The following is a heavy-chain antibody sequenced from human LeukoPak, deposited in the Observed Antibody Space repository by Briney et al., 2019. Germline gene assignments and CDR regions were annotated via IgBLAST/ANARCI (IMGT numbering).Heavy chain of an antibody. CDR1: GGSISRSTYY. J-gene: IGHJ4*02. V-gene: IGHV4-39*02. Sequence: SETLSLTCTVPGGSISRSTYYWGWIRQPPGKGLEWIGSIYYTGSTYYNPSLKSRVTISVDTSKNHISLKLTSVTAADTAVYYCTRGDPAVASFGYWGQGTLVTVSS. CDR2: IYYTGST. CDR3: TRGDPAVASFGY. D-gene: IGHD6-19*01.